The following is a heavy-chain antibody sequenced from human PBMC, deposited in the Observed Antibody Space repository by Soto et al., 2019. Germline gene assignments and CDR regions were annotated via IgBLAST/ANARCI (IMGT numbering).Heavy chain of an antibody. J-gene: IGHJ4*02. CDR1: GFTFSSYG. D-gene: IGHD6-19*01. CDR3: AKGPTEYSSGWYHFDY. V-gene: IGHV3-30*18. Sequence: PGGSLRLSCAASGFTFSSYGMHWVRQAPGKGLEWVAVISYDGSNKYYADSVKGRFTISRDNSKNTLYLQMNSLRAEDTAVYYCAKGPTEYSSGWYHFDYWGQGTLVTSPQ. CDR2: ISYDGSNK.